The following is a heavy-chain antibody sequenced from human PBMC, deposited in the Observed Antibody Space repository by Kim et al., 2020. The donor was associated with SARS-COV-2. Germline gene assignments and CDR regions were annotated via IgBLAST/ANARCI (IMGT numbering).Heavy chain of an antibody. J-gene: IGHJ5*02. V-gene: IGHV3-23*01. Sequence: ADSVKGRFTISRDNSKNTLYLQMNSLRAEDTAVYYCAKGDYGDYSNWFDPWGQGTLVTVSS. D-gene: IGHD4-17*01. CDR3: AKGDYGDYSNWFDP.